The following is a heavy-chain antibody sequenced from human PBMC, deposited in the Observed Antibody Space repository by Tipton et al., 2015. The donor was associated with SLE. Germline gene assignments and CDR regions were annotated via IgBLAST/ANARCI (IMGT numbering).Heavy chain of an antibody. CDR2: MSYSGGT. CDR3: AKSTIAGTATMFAP. V-gene: IGHV4-59*01. CDR1: GGSFSGYY. D-gene: IGHD6-13*01. Sequence: TLSLTCEVYGGSFSGYYWSWIRQPPGKGLEWVGYMSYSGGTYYNPSLKSRVTMSIDTSKNQFSLKVYSVTAADPAVYYCAKSTIAGTATMFAPWGQGTLVTVTS. J-gene: IGHJ5*02.